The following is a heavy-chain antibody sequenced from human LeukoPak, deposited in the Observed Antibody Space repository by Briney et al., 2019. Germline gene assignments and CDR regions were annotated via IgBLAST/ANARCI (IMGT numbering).Heavy chain of an antibody. J-gene: IGHJ4*02. CDR1: GGTFSSYA. CDR3: ARGYCSSTSCYPAGY. Sequence: RASVKVSCKASGGTFSSYAISWVRQAPGQGLEWMGGNIPIFGTANYAQKFQGRVTITTDESTSTAYMELSSLRSEDTAVYYCARGYCSSTSCYPAGYWGQGTLVTVSS. V-gene: IGHV1-69*05. D-gene: IGHD2-2*01. CDR2: NIPIFGTA.